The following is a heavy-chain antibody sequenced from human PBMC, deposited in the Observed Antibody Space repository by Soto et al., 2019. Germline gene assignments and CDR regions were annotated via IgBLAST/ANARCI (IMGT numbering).Heavy chain of an antibody. CDR1: GGTFGSYA. V-gene: IGHV1-69*01. CDR2: IIPILNSP. J-gene: IGHJ6*02. CDR3: XXXXPYCTSATCPKFYDMDV. Sequence: QVQLVQSGAEVKKPGSSVKVSCKASGGTFGSYAITWVRRAPGQGLEWLGGIIPILNSPAYAQKFQARVVITADEVTNTAYMELNSLRFDDTAVYYCXXXXPYCTSATCPKFYDMDVWGQGTTVTVAS. D-gene: IGHD2-2*01.